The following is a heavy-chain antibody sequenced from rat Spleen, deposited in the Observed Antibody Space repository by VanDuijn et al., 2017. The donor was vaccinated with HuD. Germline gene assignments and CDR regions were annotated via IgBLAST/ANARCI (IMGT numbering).Heavy chain of an antibody. Sequence: QVQLKESGPGLVQPSQTLSLTCTVSGFSLTSYIMSWVRQPPGKGLEWIAAISSAGNTYYNLALKSRLSISRDTSKSQVFLKMNSLQTEDTAMYFCARYYFDYWGQGVMVTVSS. CDR3: ARYYFDY. CDR2: ISSAGNT. V-gene: IGHV2-6*01. CDR1: GFSLTSYI. J-gene: IGHJ2*01.